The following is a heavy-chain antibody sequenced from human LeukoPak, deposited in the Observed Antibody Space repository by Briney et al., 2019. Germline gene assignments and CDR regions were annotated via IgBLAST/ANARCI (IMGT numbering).Heavy chain of an antibody. D-gene: IGHD6-6*01. CDR3: ARARLEYSSSPLRYYFDY. J-gene: IGHJ4*02. CDR1: GGSISSSSYY. CDR2: IYYSGST. V-gene: IGHV4-39*07. Sequence: SETLSLTCTVSGGSISSSSYYWGWIRQPPGTGLEWIGSIYYSGSTYYNPSLKSRVTISVDTSKNQFSLKLSSVTAADTAVYYCARARLEYSSSPLRYYFDYWGQGTLVTVSS.